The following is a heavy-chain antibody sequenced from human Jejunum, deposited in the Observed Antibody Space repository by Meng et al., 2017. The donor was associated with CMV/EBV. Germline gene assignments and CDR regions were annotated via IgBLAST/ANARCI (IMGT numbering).Heavy chain of an antibody. CDR3: SRGRLVRGVLDY. D-gene: IGHD3-10*01. Sequence: AVYGGSFSDYWWTWIRQPPGKGLEWIGEIIRNGSTNYNPSLKSRVTISMDTSKNQFSLKLRSVTAADTAVYFCSRGRLVRGVLDYWGQGTLVTVSS. J-gene: IGHJ4*02. CDR1: GGSFSDYW. CDR2: IIRNGST. V-gene: IGHV4-34*01.